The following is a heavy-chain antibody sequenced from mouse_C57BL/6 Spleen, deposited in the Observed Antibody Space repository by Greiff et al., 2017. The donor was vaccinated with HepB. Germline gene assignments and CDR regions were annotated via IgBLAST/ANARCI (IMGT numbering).Heavy chain of an antibody. CDR2: IDPEDGET. Sequence: VHVKQSGAELVKPGASVKLSCTASGFNIKDYYMHWVKQRTEQGLEWIGRIDPEDGETKYAPKFQGKATITADTSSNTAYLQLSSLTSEDTAVYYCARCYSSGYDYFDYWGQGTTLTVSS. J-gene: IGHJ2*01. CDR3: ARCYSSGYDYFDY. D-gene: IGHD3-2*02. V-gene: IGHV14-2*01. CDR1: GFNIKDYY.